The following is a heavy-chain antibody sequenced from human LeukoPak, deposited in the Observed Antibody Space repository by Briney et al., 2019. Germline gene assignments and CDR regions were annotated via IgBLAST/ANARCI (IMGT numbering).Heavy chain of an antibody. Sequence: PGGSLRLSCAASGFTFSSYSMNWVRQAPGKWLEWVTVIWYDGSNKYYADSVKGRFTISRDNSKNTLYLQMNSLRAEDTAVYYCARDQYAPHYYDSSGYLDAFDIWGQGTMVTVSS. J-gene: IGHJ3*02. CDR3: ARDQYAPHYYDSSGYLDAFDI. CDR1: GFTFSSYS. V-gene: IGHV3-33*08. D-gene: IGHD3-22*01. CDR2: IWYDGSNK.